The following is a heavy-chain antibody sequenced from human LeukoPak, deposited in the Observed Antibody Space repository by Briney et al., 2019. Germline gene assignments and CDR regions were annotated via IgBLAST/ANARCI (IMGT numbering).Heavy chain of an antibody. V-gene: IGHV4-34*01. CDR1: GGSFSGYY. Sequence: PSETLSLTCAVYGGSFSGYYWSWIRQPPGKGLEWIGEINHNGSTNYNPSLKSRVTISVDTSKNQFSLKLSSVTAADTAVYYCASRYYYDSSGYYTILFDHFDYWGQGTLVTVSS. CDR3: ASRYYYDSSGYYTILFDHFDY. D-gene: IGHD3-22*01. J-gene: IGHJ4*02. CDR2: INHNGST.